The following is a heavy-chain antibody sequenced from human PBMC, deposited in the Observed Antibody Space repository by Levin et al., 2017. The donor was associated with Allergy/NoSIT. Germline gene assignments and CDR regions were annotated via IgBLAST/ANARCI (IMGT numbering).Heavy chain of an antibody. CDR1: GLSLSTSGVG. CDR3: AHRNTNKGWFDP. CDR2: IYWDDDK. D-gene: IGHD1/OR15-1a*01. V-gene: IGHV2-5*02. Sequence: SGPTLVKPTQTLTLTCTFSGLSLSTSGVGVDWIRQPPGKALEWLAVIYWDDDKRYSPSLKSRLTITKDTSENQVVLTMTNMDPVDTGTYYCAHRNTNKGWFDPWGQGTLVTVSS. J-gene: IGHJ5*02.